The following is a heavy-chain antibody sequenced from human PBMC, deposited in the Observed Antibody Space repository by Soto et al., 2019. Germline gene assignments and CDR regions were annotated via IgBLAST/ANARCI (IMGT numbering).Heavy chain of an antibody. CDR2: IGTAGDT. D-gene: IGHD2-2*01. Sequence: PGGSLGLSCAASGFTFSSYDMHWVRQATGKGLEWVSAIGTAGDTYYPGSVKGRFTISRENSKNTLYLQMNSLRAEDTAVYYCAIAGRYQLLLDAFDIWGQGTMVTVSS. V-gene: IGHV3-13*01. CDR3: AIAGRYQLLLDAFDI. CDR1: GFTFSSYD. J-gene: IGHJ3*02.